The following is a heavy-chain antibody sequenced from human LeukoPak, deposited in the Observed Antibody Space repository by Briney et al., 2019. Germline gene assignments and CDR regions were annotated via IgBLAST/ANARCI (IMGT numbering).Heavy chain of an antibody. J-gene: IGHJ6*02. CDR3: ARVGYSDWFSSYGMDV. CDR1: GGSISSSY. CDR2: IYYSGST. V-gene: IGHV4-59*01. D-gene: IGHD3-9*01. Sequence: PSETLSLTCTVSGGSISSSYWSWIRQPPGKGLEWIGYIYYSGSTTYNPSLKSRVTISVDTSKNQFSLTLSSVTAADTAVYYCARVGYSDWFSSYGMDVWGQGTTVTGSS.